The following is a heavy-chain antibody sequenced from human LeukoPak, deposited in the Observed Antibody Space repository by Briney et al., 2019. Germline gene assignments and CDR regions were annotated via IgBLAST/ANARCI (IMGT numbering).Heavy chain of an antibody. CDR2: ISSSSSYI. Sequence: GGSQRLSCAASGFTFSSYSMNWVRQAPGKGLEWVSSISSSSSYIYYADSVKGRFTISRDNAKNSLYLQMNSLRAEDTAVYYCARTKYSSSFVLPYYYYGMDVWGQGTTVTVSS. V-gene: IGHV3-21*01. CDR1: GFTFSSYS. J-gene: IGHJ6*02. CDR3: ARTKYSSSFVLPYYYYGMDV. D-gene: IGHD6-6*01.